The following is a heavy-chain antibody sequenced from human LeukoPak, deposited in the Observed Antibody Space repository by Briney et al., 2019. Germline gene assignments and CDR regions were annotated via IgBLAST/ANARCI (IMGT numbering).Heavy chain of an antibody. CDR2: IIPILGIA. D-gene: IGHD3-10*01. CDR1: GGTFSSYA. CDR3: ARDQLLWFGELFYYYGMDV. J-gene: IGHJ6*02. Sequence: ASVKVSCKASGGTFSSYAISWVRQAPGQGLEWMGRIIPILGIANYAQKFQGRVTITADKSTSTAYMELSSLRSEDTAVYYCARDQLLWFGELFYYYGMDVWGQGTTVTVSS. V-gene: IGHV1-69*04.